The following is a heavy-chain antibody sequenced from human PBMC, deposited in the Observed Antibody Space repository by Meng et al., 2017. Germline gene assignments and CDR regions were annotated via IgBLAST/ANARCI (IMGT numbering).Heavy chain of an antibody. CDR1: GFTFSSYA. J-gene: IGHJ4*02. D-gene: IGHD5-12*01. CDR2: ISGSGGST. V-gene: IGHV3-23*01. CDR3: AKHSGYDLGY. Sequence: GESLKISCAASGFTFSSYAMSWVRQAPGKGLEWVSAISGSGGSTYYADSVKGRFTISRDNSKNTLYLQMNSLRAEDTAVYYCAKHSGYDLGYWGQGTLVTVS.